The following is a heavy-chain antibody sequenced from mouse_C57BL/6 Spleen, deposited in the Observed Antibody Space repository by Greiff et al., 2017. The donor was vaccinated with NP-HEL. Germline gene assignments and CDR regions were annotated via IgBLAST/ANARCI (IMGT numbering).Heavy chain of an antibody. CDR3: ARGRLGQEYFDY. D-gene: IGHD4-1*01. J-gene: IGHJ2*01. CDR2: IHPNSGST. CDR1: GYTFTSYW. V-gene: IGHV1-64*01. Sequence: QVQLQQPGAELVKPGASVKLSCKASGYTFTSYWMHWVKQRPGQGLEWIGMIHPNSGSTNYNEKFKSKATLTVDKSSSTAYMQLSSLTSEDSAVYYCARGRLGQEYFDYWGQGTTLTVSS.